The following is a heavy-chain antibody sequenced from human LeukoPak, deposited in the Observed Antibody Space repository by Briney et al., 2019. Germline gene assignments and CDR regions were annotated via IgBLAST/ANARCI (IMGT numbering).Heavy chain of an antibody. D-gene: IGHD3-10*01. V-gene: IGHV3-23*01. Sequence: GGSLRLSCAASGFTFSSYAMSWLRQAPGKGLEGVSAISGSGGSTYYADSVKGRFTISRDNSKNTLYLQMNSLRAEDTAVYYCAKVIGVAASGWFDPWGQGTLVTVSS. J-gene: IGHJ5*02. CDR3: AKVIGVAASGWFDP. CDR1: GFTFSSYA. CDR2: ISGSGGST.